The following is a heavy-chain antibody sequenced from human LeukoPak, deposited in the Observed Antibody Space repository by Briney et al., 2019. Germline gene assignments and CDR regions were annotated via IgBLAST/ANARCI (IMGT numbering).Heavy chain of an antibody. J-gene: IGHJ4*02. CDR1: GFTFSSYG. Sequence: GGSLRLSCAASGFTFSSYGMHWVRQAPGKGLEWVSSISGSGGSTYYADSVKGRFTISRDNSKNTLYLQMNSLRAEDTAIYYCAKMIGPIDYWGQGTLVPVSS. V-gene: IGHV3-23*01. D-gene: IGHD3-16*01. CDR3: AKMIGPIDY. CDR2: ISGSGGST.